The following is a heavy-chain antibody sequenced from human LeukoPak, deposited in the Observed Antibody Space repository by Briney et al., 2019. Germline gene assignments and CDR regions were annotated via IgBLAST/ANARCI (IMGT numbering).Heavy chain of an antibody. CDR2: INHSGST. CDR3: ARGTIPASFFDY. D-gene: IGHD1-1*01. Sequence: SETLSLTCTVSGGSVSSGSYYWSWIRQPPGKGLEWIGEINHSGSTNYNPSLKSRVTISVDTSKNQFSLKLSSVTAADTAVYYCARGTIPASFFDYWGQGTLVTVSS. J-gene: IGHJ4*02. V-gene: IGHV4-39*07. CDR1: GGSVSSGSYY.